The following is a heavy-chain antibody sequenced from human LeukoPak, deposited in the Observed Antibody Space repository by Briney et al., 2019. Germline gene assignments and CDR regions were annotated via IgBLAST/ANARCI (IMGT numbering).Heavy chain of an antibody. D-gene: IGHD2-2*01. Sequence: PGGSLRLSYAASGFTFSSYEMNWVRQAPGKGLEWVSYISSSGTTIYYADSVKGRFTISRDNAKNSLYLQMNSLRAEDTAVYYCARGGYCSSSICYSLNAFDIWGQGTVFTVSS. CDR2: ISSSGTTI. CDR3: ARGGYCSSSICYSLNAFDI. CDR1: GFTFSSYE. V-gene: IGHV3-48*03. J-gene: IGHJ3*02.